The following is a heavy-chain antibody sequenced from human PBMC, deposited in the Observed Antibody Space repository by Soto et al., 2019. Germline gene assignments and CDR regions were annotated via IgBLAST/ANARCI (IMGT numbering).Heavy chain of an antibody. J-gene: IGHJ4*02. V-gene: IGHV4-39*01. Sequence: QLQLQESGPGLVKPSETLSLTCSVSGDSLSAGPYHWGWIRQPPGKGLEWIGNVYNSGSTSYSPVLKSRVTISVDTSKNQFSLRPTSLTAGDTAVYFWARHPPYRPFYFWGQGTLVTVSS. CDR3: ARHPPYRPFYF. CDR2: VYNSGST. D-gene: IGHD3-16*02. CDR1: GDSLSAGPYH.